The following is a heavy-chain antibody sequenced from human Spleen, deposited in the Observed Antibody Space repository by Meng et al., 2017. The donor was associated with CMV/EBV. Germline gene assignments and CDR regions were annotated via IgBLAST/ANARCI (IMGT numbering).Heavy chain of an antibody. D-gene: IGHD3-3*01. V-gene: IGHV3-7*01. J-gene: IGHJ4*02. CDR2: IKQDGSEK. Sequence: GESLKISCRGSGFTFGRFWMSWVRQAPGKGLEWVANIKQDGSEKHYLDSVKGRFTISRDNGKNSLYLQMNSLRVEDAAVYYCARFSDFWSGYQNWGQGTLVTVSS. CDR1: GFTFGRFW. CDR3: ARFSDFWSGYQN.